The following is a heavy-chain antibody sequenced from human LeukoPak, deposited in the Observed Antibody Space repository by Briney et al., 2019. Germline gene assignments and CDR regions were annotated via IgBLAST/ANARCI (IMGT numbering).Heavy chain of an antibody. CDR1: GASISSGRYS. V-gene: IGHV4-30-4*07. CDR3: ARDGYSGSDAL. D-gene: IGHD5-12*01. CDR2: MHYSGDT. Sequence: SETLSLTCGVSGASISSGRYSWSWIRQPPGKGLEWIGFMHYSGDTYYNPSLRSRVTTSVDTSKNQFYLKLSSVTAADTAVYYCARDGYSGSDALWGQGTLVTVSS. J-gene: IGHJ4*02.